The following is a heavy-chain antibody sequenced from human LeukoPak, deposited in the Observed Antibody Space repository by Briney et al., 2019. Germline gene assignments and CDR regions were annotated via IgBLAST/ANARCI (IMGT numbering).Heavy chain of an antibody. J-gene: IGHJ4*02. CDR2: IYYSGST. CDR3: ARIRGYYFDY. CDR1: GGSISSYY. V-gene: IGHV4-59*01. Sequence: SETLSLTCTVSGGSISSYYWSWIRQPPGKGLEWIGYIYYSGSTNFNPSLKSRVTISVDTSKNQFSLKLSSVTAADTAVYYCARIRGYYFDYWGQGTLVTVSS. D-gene: IGHD2-15*01.